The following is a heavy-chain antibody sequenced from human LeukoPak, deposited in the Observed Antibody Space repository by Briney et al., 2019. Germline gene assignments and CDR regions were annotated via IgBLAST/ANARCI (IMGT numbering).Heavy chain of an antibody. Sequence: ASVKVSCKASGGTFSSYAISWVRQAPGQGLEWMGGIIPIFGTANYAQKFQGRVTITADESTSTAYMELSSLRSEDTAVYYCARDLTPEHYYGSGSYYNSWRNAFDIWGQGTMVTVSS. CDR2: IIPIFGTA. J-gene: IGHJ3*02. CDR1: GGTFSSYA. D-gene: IGHD3-10*01. V-gene: IGHV1-69*13. CDR3: ARDLTPEHYYGSGSYYNSWRNAFDI.